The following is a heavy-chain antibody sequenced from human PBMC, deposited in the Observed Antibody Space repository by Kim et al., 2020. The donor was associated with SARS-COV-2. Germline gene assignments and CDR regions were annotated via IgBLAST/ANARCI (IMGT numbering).Heavy chain of an antibody. CDR1: GFTFSLYG. Sequence: GGSLRLSCAASGFTFSLYGMAWVRQTPGKGLEWLSLMSGTTNSRYYADSVRGRFTISRDNSNNTLYLQMNGLRAEDTAVYYCARDLRGGYYFDSWGPGT. J-gene: IGHJ4*02. V-gene: IGHV3-23*01. CDR3: ARDLRGGYYFDS. CDR2: MSGTTNSR. D-gene: IGHD3-16*01.